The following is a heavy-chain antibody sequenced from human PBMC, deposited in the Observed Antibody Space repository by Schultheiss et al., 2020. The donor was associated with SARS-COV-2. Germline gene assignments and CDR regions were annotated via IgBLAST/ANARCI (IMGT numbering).Heavy chain of an antibody. CDR2: IIPIFGTP. CDR3: ASASATVWPYYFDS. D-gene: IGHD3-16*01. V-gene: IGHV1-69*13. CDR1: GGTFSSYA. J-gene: IGHJ4*02. Sequence: SVKVSCKASGGTFSSYAISWVRQAPGQGLEWMGGIIPIFGTPYYAQKFQGRVTIAADESTSTVYLDLSSLRSDDTAVYYCASASATVWPYYFDSWGQGTLVTVSS.